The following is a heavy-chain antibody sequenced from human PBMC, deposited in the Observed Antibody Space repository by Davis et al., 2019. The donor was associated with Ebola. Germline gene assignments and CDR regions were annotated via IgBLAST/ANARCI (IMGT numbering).Heavy chain of an antibody. Sequence: GESLKISRKVSGYSFTNYWITWVRQMPGKGLEWMGRIDPTDSEPNYSPSFQGHVTFAIDKSINTAYLQLTSLKASDTATYFCARQGHGWFFDYWGQGTLVTVSS. D-gene: IGHD6-19*01. V-gene: IGHV5-10-1*01. CDR3: ARQGHGWFFDY. CDR1: GYSFTNYW. CDR2: IDPTDSEP. J-gene: IGHJ4*02.